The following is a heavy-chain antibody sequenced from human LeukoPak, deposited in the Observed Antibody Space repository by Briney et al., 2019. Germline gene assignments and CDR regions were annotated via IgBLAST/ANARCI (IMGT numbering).Heavy chain of an antibody. CDR2: IYHSGST. D-gene: IGHD6-19*01. CDR3: ARYKRDSSGWKPLFRTSSKTYGMDV. J-gene: IGHJ6*02. Sequence: PSQTLSLTCAVSGGSISSGGYSWSWIRQPPGKGLEWIGYIYHSGSTNYNPSLKSRVTISVDTSKNQFSLKLSSVTAADTAVYYCARYKRDSSGWKPLFRTSSKTYGMDVWGQGTTVTVSS. V-gene: IGHV4-30-2*01. CDR1: GGSISSGGYS.